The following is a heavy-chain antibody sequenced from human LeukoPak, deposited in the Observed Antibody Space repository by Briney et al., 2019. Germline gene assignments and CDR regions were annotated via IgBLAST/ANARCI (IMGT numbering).Heavy chain of an antibody. V-gene: IGHV3-53*01. D-gene: IGHD4-17*01. J-gene: IGHJ4*02. CDR3: ARLGYGAHFDY. Sequence: GGSLRLSCAASGFTVSSNYMSWVRQAPGKGLEWVSVIYSGGSTYYADSVEGRFTISRDNSKNTLYLQMNSLRAEETVVYYCARLGYGAHFDYWGQGTLVTVSS. CDR1: GFTVSSNY. CDR2: IYSGGST.